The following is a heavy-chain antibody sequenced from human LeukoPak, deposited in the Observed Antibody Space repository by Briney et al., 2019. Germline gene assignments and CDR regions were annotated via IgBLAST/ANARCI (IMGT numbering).Heavy chain of an antibody. Sequence: GGSLRLSCAASGFTFSSYSMNWVRQAPGKGLEWVSAISGSSSYMYYADSVKGRFTISRDNAKNSLYLQMNSLRAEDTAVYYCARDRGLRIVGAINDAFDIWGQGTMVTVSS. CDR3: ARDRGLRIVGAINDAFDI. D-gene: IGHD1-26*01. V-gene: IGHV3-21*04. J-gene: IGHJ3*02. CDR2: ISGSSSYM. CDR1: GFTFSSYS.